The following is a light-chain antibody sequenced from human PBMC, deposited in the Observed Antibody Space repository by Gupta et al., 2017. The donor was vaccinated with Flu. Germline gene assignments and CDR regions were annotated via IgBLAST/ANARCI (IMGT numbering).Light chain of an antibody. Sequence: GKTANITGWGNSIVTKSVHSYQLKPGQAPVLVVYDDSFRTSGIPERFSCSNSGNTGNLTLTRVEAGDEADYYCQVLDSSSDHVVFGGGTKLTVL. CDR2: DDS. V-gene: IGLV3-21*03. CDR1: SIVTKS. J-gene: IGLJ2*01. CDR3: QVLDSSSDHVV.